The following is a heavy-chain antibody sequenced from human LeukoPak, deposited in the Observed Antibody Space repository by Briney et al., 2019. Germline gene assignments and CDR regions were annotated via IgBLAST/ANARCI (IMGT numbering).Heavy chain of an antibody. CDR2: ISYDGSNK. J-gene: IGHJ3*01. CDR1: GFTFSSYG. D-gene: IGHD1-1*01. Sequence: GGSLRLSCAASGFTFSSYGMHWVRQAPGKGLEWVAVISYDGSNKYYADSVKGRFTISRDNSKNTLYLQMNRLRAEDTAVYYCARDTVPGRSDASDLWGQGTTVTVSS. V-gene: IGHV3-30*03. CDR3: ARDTVPGRSDASDL.